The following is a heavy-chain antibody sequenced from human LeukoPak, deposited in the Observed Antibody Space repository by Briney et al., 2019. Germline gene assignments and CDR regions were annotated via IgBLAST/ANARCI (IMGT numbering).Heavy chain of an antibody. V-gene: IGHV4-59*08. D-gene: IGHD3-22*01. J-gene: IGHJ4*02. CDR2: IYYSGST. Sequence: TSETLSLTCTVSGGSIDSYYWSWIRQPPGKGLEWIGYIYYSGSTNYNPSLKSRVTISVDTSKNQFSLKLSSVTAADTAVYYCARLRAYYDSGGYFDYWGQGTLVTVSS. CDR1: GGSIDSYY. CDR3: ARLRAYYDSGGYFDY.